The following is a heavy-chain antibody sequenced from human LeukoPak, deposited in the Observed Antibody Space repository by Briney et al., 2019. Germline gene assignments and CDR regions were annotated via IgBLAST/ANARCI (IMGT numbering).Heavy chain of an antibody. CDR1: GGSISSSYY. CDR3: ARHGNHYYGSGGFDY. J-gene: IGHJ4*02. CDR2: IYYGGST. V-gene: IGHV4-39*01. Sequence: SETMSLTCTVSGGSISSSYYWGWIRQPPGKGLDWIGSIYYGGSTYYNPSLRSRATTSVDTSKNQFSLTLTSVTAADTAVYYCARHGNHYYGSGGFDYWGQGTLVTVSS. D-gene: IGHD3-10*01.